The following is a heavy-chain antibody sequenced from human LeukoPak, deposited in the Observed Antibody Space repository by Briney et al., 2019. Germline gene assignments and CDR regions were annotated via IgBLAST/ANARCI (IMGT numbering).Heavy chain of an antibody. V-gene: IGHV3-23*01. CDR1: GFTVSSNY. CDR3: AKRGIVIRAVIIIGFHKEAYYFDY. CDR2: ISGSGGST. D-gene: IGHD3-10*01. Sequence: GGSLRLSCAASGFTVSSNYMSWVRQAPGKGLEWVSAISGSGGSTYYADSVKGRFIISRDTSKNTVYLQMNSLRVEDTAVYFCAKRGIVIRAVIIIGFHKEAYYFDYWGQGTLVTVSS. J-gene: IGHJ4*02.